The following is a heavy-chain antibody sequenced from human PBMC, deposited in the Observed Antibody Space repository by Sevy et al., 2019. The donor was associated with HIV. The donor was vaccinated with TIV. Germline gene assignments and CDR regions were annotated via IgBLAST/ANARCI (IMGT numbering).Heavy chain of an antibody. V-gene: IGHV3-74*01. CDR1: GFIFSTDW. Sequence: GGSLRLSCVASGFIFSTDWMHWVRQAPGKGLVWVSRIDTDGSYTSYADSVKGRFTISRDNAKNTLYLQMNSLRAEDTAVYYCVRDRPGPKHYMDVWGKETTVTVSS. CDR3: VRDRPGPKHYMDV. J-gene: IGHJ6*03. CDR2: IDTDGSYT.